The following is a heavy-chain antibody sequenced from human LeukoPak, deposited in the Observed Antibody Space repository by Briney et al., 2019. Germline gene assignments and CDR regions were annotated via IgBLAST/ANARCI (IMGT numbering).Heavy chain of an antibody. J-gene: IGHJ4*02. CDR3: ARQSRGIAVAGLDY. D-gene: IGHD6-19*01. Sequence: PSETLSLICTVSGGSISSYYWTWIRQPPGKGLEWIGYIYYNGSTNYNPSLKSRVTISLDASKNQFSLKLSSVTAADTAVYYCARQSRGIAVAGLDYWGQGTLVTVSS. V-gene: IGHV4-59*08. CDR2: IYYNGST. CDR1: GGSISSYY.